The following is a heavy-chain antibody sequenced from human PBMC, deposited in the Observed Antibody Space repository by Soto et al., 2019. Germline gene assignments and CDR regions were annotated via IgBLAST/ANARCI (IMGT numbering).Heavy chain of an antibody. D-gene: IGHD2-15*01. CDR1: GFTFSNYA. CDR2: ISYDGSNK. CDR3: TRDRWAGSGDSAYFDY. J-gene: IGHJ4*02. Sequence: GGSLRLSCAASGFTFSNYAMHWVRQAPGKGLEWVAIISYDGSNKYYADSVKGRFTISRDNSKNTLSLQMSSLRAEDTAVYHCTRDRWAGSGDSAYFDYWGQGALVTVSS. V-gene: IGHV3-30-3*01.